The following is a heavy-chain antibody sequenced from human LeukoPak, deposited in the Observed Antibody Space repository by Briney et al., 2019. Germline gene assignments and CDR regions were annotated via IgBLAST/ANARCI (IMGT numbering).Heavy chain of an antibody. Sequence: SETLSLTCTVSGGSISSYYWSWIRQPPGKGLEWIGYIYYSGSTNYNPSLKSRVTISVDTSKNQFSLKLSSVTAADTAVYYCASVVPAAGPYYYYYYYMDVWGKGTTVTVSS. CDR2: IYYSGST. CDR3: ASVVPAAGPYYYYYYYMDV. J-gene: IGHJ6*03. V-gene: IGHV4-59*01. CDR1: GGSISSYY. D-gene: IGHD2-2*01.